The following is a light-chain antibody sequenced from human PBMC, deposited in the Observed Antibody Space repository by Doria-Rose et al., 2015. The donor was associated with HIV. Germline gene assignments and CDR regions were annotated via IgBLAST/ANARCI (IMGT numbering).Light chain of an antibody. Sequence: SSELSQEPAVSVALRQTVRITCQGDSLRSSYASWYQQKPGQAPILVIYGKHNRPSGILDRFSVSSSGNTASLTSTGAQAEDEADYYCSSWDSCANHVLFGGGTKVTVL. CDR3: SSWDSCANHVL. V-gene: IGLV3-19*01. CDR1: SLRSSY. J-gene: IGLJ2*01. CDR2: GKH.